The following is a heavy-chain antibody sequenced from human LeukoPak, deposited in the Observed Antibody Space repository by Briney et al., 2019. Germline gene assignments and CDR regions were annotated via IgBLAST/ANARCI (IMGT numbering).Heavy chain of an antibody. D-gene: IGHD6-13*01. CDR2: ISSSSSTI. CDR1: GFTFSSYS. J-gene: IGHJ4*02. Sequence: GGSLRLSCAASGFTFSSYSMNWVRQAPGKGLEWVSYISSSSSTIYYADSVKGRFTISRDNAKNSLYLQMNSLRAEDTAVYYCARGPYSSPSSRVDYWGQGTLVTVSS. CDR3: ARGPYSSPSSRVDY. V-gene: IGHV3-48*01.